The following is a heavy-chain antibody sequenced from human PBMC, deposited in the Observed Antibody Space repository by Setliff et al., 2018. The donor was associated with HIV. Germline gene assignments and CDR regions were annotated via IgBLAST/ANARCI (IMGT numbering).Heavy chain of an antibody. D-gene: IGHD2-2*01. V-gene: IGHV4-59*01. Sequence: PSETLSLTCSVSGGSISSYYWSWVRQPPGKGLEWIGYIYYSGSTNYNPSLKSRVTISVDTSKNQFSLKLSSVTAADTAVYYCARDLLGYCSSTSCHSHYMDVWGKGTTVT. J-gene: IGHJ6*03. CDR1: GGSISSYY. CDR3: ARDLLGYCSSTSCHSHYMDV. CDR2: IYYSGST.